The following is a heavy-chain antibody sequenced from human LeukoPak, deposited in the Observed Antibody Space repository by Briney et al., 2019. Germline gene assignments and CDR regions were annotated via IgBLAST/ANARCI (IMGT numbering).Heavy chain of an antibody. CDR2: IYSDGGT. V-gene: IGHV3-53*01. CDR1: GFDFSGAY. D-gene: IGHD1-26*01. Sequence: GGSLRLSCAASGFDFSGAYMNWVRQAPEKGLEWVSVIYSDGGTYYADSVKGRFTISRDNSKNTVYLQMNSLRAEDTAVYYCARGLPGSYYLGNDYWGQGTLVTVSS. J-gene: IGHJ4*02. CDR3: ARGLPGSYYLGNDY.